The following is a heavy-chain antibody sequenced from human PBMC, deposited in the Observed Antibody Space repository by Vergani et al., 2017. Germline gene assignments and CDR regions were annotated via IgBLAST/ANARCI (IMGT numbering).Heavy chain of an antibody. CDR3: ARDHQGPTTLDY. CDR1: GFIFTDYY. D-gene: IGHD1-26*01. CDR2: INPNGDAT. Sequence: QVPLVPSGAAVKTPGASVRVSCKASGFIFTDYYIHWMRQAPGQGLEWIGWINPNGDATHYAQNFRGRVTLTRDTSSTTAYMDLASLTSDDTAIYYCARDHQGPTTLDYWGQGSLVTVSS. V-gene: IGHV1-2*02. J-gene: IGHJ4*02.